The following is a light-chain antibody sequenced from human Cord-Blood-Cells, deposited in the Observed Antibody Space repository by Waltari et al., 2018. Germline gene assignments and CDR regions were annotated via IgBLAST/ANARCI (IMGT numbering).Light chain of an antibody. CDR1: SSDVGGYNY. CDR3: SSYTSSSTLEV. Sequence: QSALTQPASVSGSPGQSITISCTGTSSDVGGYNYVSWYQQHPGKAPNLMIYDVSNRPSGVSKRCSGSKSGNTASLTISGLQAEDEADYYCSSYTSSSTLEVFGGGTKLTVL. CDR2: DVS. J-gene: IGLJ3*02. V-gene: IGLV2-14*01.